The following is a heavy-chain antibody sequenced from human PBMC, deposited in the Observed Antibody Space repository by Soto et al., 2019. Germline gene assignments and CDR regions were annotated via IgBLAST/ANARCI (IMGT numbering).Heavy chain of an antibody. Sequence: QVQLQESGPGLVKPSQTLSLTCTVSGGSISSDDYYWSWIRQPPGKGLEWIGYINYSGSTYYNPSLKSRVXXSXDXXKNQFSLKLSSVTAADTAVYYCARGIAVNAGYFDHWGQGTLVTVSS. D-gene: IGHD6-19*01. CDR1: GGSISSDDYY. V-gene: IGHV4-30-4*01. CDR2: INYSGST. CDR3: ARGIAVNAGYFDH. J-gene: IGHJ4*02.